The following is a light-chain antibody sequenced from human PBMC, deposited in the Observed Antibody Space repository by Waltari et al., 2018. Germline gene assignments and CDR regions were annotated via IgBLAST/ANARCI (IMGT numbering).Light chain of an antibody. Sequence: IQISQSPSSLSASVGCRVTIPCLACLSLGTYLNLFQQKAGEAPKLLISAASSLQPGVPSRFSGGGSETDFTLIIASLHPDDLASYYCQQTYSTPRTFGQGTKLEI. CDR2: AAS. J-gene: IGKJ2*01. CDR1: LSLGTY. V-gene: IGKV1-39*01. CDR3: QQTYSTPRT.